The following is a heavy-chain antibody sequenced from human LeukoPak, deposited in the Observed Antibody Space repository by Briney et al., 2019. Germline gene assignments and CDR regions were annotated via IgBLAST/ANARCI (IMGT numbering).Heavy chain of an antibody. CDR1: GYTFTSFG. CDR3: ARRAGYSSSWNQYYYYYGMDV. J-gene: IGHJ6*02. Sequence: GASVKVSCKASGYTFTSFGISWVRQAPGQGLEWMGWINAYNGNTNYAQKLQGRVTMTTDTSTSTAYMELRSLRSDDTAVYYCARRAGYSSSWNQYYYYYGMDVWGQGTTVTVSS. V-gene: IGHV1-18*01. CDR2: INAYNGNT. D-gene: IGHD6-13*01.